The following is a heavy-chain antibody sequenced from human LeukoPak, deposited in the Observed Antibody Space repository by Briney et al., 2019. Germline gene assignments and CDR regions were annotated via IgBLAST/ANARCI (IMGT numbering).Heavy chain of an antibody. CDR3: ARGGIVVVPAALYYYGMDV. CDR2: TYYRSKWYN. J-gene: IGHJ6*02. D-gene: IGHD2-2*01. Sequence: SQTLSLTCAISGESVSSNSAAWNWIRQSPSRGLEWLGRTYYRSKWYNDYAVSVKSRITINPDTSKNQFSLQLNSVTPEDTAVYYCARGGIVVVPAALYYYGMDVWGQGTTVTVSS. V-gene: IGHV6-1*01. CDR1: GESVSSNSAA.